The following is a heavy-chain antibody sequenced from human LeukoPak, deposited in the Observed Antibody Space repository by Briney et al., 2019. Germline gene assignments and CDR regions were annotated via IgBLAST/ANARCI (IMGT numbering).Heavy chain of an antibody. Sequence: ASVKVSCKASGYTFTSYGINWMRQAPGQGLAWMGWINPNSGGTNYAQKFQGRVTMTRDTSISTAYMELSRLRSDDTAVYYCARDTGDYFDYWGQGTLVTVSS. J-gene: IGHJ4*02. V-gene: IGHV1-2*02. CDR1: GYTFTSYG. CDR2: INPNSGGT. D-gene: IGHD4-17*01. CDR3: ARDTGDYFDY.